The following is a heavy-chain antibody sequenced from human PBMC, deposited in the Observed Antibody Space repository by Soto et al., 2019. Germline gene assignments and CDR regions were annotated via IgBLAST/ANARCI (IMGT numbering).Heavy chain of an antibody. V-gene: IGHV3-23*01. D-gene: IGHD3-22*01. Sequence: GGSQRLSCAASGFTFSSYAMSSVRQAPGKGLEWVSAISGSGGSTYYADSVKGRFTISRDNSKNTLYLQMNSLRAEDTAVYYYAGSITMIVVVITGPLDYWVQGTLVTVSS. CDR1: GFTFSSYA. CDR2: ISGSGGST. CDR3: AGSITMIVVVITGPLDY. J-gene: IGHJ4*02.